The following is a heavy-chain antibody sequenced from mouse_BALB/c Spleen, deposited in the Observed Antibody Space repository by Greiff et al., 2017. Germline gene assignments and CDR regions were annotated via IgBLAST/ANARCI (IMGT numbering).Heavy chain of an antibody. J-gene: IGHJ4*01. CDR1: GFTFSSYA. CDR2: ISSGGSYT. CDR3: ARDYYGSSSYYYAMDY. V-gene: IGHV5-9-4*01. D-gene: IGHD1-1*01. Sequence: GQVVESGGGLVKPGGSLKLSCAASGFTFSSYAMSWVRQSPEKRLEWVAEISSGGSYTYYPDTVTGRFTISRDNAKNTLYLEMSSLRSEDTAMYYGARDYYGSSSYYYAMDYWGQGTSVTVSS.